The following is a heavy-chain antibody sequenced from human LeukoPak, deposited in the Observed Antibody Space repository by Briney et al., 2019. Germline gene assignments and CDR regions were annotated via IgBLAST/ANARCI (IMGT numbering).Heavy chain of an antibody. Sequence: GGSLRLSCAASGFTFDEYTIHWVRQAPGTGLEWVSLICWDGGRIDYADSVKGRFTISRDNSKNSLYMQMNSLRTEDTALYYCAKDNTIVATMTLDYWGQGTLVTVST. CDR3: AKDNTIVATMTLDY. V-gene: IGHV3-43*01. CDR1: GFTFDEYT. D-gene: IGHD5-12*01. CDR2: ICWDGGRI. J-gene: IGHJ4*02.